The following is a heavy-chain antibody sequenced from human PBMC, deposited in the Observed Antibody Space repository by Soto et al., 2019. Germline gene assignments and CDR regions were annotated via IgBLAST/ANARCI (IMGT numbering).Heavy chain of an antibody. CDR2: IKSRAAGGTI. CDR3: NKAYYYVMDA. V-gene: IGHV3-15*07. Sequence: PGGSLRLSCAASGFTFSNAWMNWVRQAPGKGLEWVGRIKSRAAGGTIEYAAPVKGRFTISRDDSKNTLSLEMNSLKTEDTAVYYCNKAYYYVMDAWGQGTTVTVSS. J-gene: IGHJ6*02. CDR1: GFTFSNAW.